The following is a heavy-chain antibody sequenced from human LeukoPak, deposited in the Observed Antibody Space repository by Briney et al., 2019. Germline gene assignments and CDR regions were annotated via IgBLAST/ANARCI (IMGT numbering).Heavy chain of an antibody. CDR2: LLNDGSDI. CDR1: GFTFSNYG. J-gene: IGHJ4*02. D-gene: IGHD3-3*01. V-gene: IGHV3-30*02. Sequence: GGSLRLSCAASGFTFSNYGMHWVRQAPDKGLEWVAFLLNDGSDIHYADSVEGRFTISRDNAKNSLYLQMNSLRAEDTAVYYCARDLFDLGDPGNFDYWGQGTLVTVSS. CDR3: ARDLFDLGDPGNFDY.